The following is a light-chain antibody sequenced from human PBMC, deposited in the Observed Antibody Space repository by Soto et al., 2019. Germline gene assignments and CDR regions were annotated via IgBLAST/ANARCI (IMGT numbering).Light chain of an antibody. CDR2: DVS. Sequence: SALTQPASMSLSPRQSITSACTGTSSDVGGYKYISWYRQQPSSAPNHISSDVSNPPPAASNPFSGSTSGHPAPLPIPGLQAEDEGDYYCSSYTRSCTYVVGNGSKVTAL. V-gene: IGLV2-14*03. CDR1: SSDVGGYKY. J-gene: IGLJ6*01. CDR3: SSYTRSCTYV.